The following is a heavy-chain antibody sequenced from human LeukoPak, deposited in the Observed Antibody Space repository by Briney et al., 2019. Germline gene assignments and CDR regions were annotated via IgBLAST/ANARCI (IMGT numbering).Heavy chain of an antibody. Sequence: GASVKVSCKASGYTFTGYYMHWVRQAPGQGLEWMGWINPNSGGTNYAQKFQGRVTMTRDTSISTAYMELSRLRSDDTAVYYCARDPYYDSSPFDYWGQGTLVTVSS. J-gene: IGHJ4*02. CDR1: GYTFTGYY. D-gene: IGHD3-22*01. CDR2: INPNSGGT. CDR3: ARDPYYDSSPFDY. V-gene: IGHV1-2*02.